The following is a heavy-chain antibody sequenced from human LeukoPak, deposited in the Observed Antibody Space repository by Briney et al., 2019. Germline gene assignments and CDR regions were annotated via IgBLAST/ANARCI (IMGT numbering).Heavy chain of an antibody. CDR3: ARELGYDYPEYYFDY. V-gene: IGHV3-66*01. Sequence: GGSLRLSCAASGFTFSSNYMSWVRQAPGKGLEWVSVIYSGGSTYYADSVKGRFTISRDNSKSTLYLQMNSLRAEDTAVYYCARELGYDYPEYYFDYWGQGTLVTVSS. J-gene: IGHJ4*02. CDR1: GFTFSSNY. CDR2: IYSGGST. D-gene: IGHD1-1*01.